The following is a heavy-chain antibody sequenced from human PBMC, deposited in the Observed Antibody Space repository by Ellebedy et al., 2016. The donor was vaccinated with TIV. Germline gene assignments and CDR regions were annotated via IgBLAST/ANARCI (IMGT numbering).Heavy chain of an antibody. CDR1: GGSFSGYY. D-gene: IGHD6-13*01. CDR2: INHSGST. CDR3: ARGHTAYSSSWYLLVDP. Sequence: SETLSLTXAVSGGSFSGYYWSWIRQPPGKGLEWIGEINHSGSTNYNPSLKSRVTISVDTSKNQFSRKLSSVTAADTAVYYCARGHTAYSSSWYLLVDPWGQGTLVTVSS. J-gene: IGHJ5*02. V-gene: IGHV4-34*01.